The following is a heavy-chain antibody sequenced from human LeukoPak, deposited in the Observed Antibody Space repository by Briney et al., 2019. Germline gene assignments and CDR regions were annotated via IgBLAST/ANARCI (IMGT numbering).Heavy chain of an antibody. V-gene: IGHV1-69*13. CDR2: IIPIFGTA. CDR1: GGTFSSYA. J-gene: IGHJ4*02. CDR3: ASAYYDFWSGYYASFDY. Sequence: SVKVSCKASGGTFSSYAISWVRQAPGQGLERMGGIIPIFGTANYAQKFQGRVTITADESTSTAYMELSSLRSEDTAVYYCASAYYDFWSGYYASFDYWGQGTLVTVSS. D-gene: IGHD3-3*01.